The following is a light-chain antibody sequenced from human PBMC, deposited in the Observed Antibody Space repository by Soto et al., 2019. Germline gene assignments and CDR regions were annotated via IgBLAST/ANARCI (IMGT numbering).Light chain of an antibody. J-gene: IGKJ5*01. V-gene: IGKV1-39*01. CDR3: QHSHSTPRIT. CDR1: QSIRSY. CDR2: AAS. Sequence: DIPMTQSPSSLSAVVGDRVTITCRTSQSIRSYLNWYQQKSGKAPKLLISAASNLQSGVPYRFSGSGSGTDFTLTISSLQPEDVATYYCQHSHSTPRITFGQGTRLEI.